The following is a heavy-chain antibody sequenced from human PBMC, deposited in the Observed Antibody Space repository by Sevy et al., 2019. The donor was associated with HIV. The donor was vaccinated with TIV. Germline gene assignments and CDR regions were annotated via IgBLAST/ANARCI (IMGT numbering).Heavy chain of an antibody. Sequence: ASVKVSCKASGGTFSSYAISWVRQAPGQGLEWMGGIIPIFGTANYAQKFQGRVTITADESTSTAYMELSSLRSEDTAGYYCARVVARRAIYYYYGMDVWGQGTTVTVSS. D-gene: IGHD5-12*01. CDR3: ARVVARRAIYYYYGMDV. CDR2: IIPIFGTA. V-gene: IGHV1-69*13. J-gene: IGHJ6*02. CDR1: GGTFSSYA.